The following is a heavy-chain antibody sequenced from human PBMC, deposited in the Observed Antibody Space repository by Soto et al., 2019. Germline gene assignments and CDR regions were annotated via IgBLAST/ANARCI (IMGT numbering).Heavy chain of an antibody. CDR3: AKDSGSAVAAKAWFDP. CDR1: GFTFDDYA. V-gene: IGHV3-9*01. J-gene: IGHJ5*02. D-gene: IGHD6-19*01. CDR2: ISWNSGSI. Sequence: EVQLVESGGGLVQPGRSLRLSCAASGFTFDDYAMHWVRQAPGQGLEWVSGISWNSGSIGYADSVKGRFTISRDNAKNSLDLQMNSLRAEDTALYYCAKDSGSAVAAKAWFDPWGQGTLVTVSS.